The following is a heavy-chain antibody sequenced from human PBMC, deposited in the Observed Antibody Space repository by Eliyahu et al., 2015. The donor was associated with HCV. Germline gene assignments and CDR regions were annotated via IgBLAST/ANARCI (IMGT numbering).Heavy chain of an antibody. CDR2: IYTSGST. Sequence: QVQLQESGPGLVKPSETLSLTCTVSGGSISSYYWSWIRQPAGKGLEWIGRIYTSGSTNYNPSLKSRVTMSVDTSKNQFSLKLSSVTAADTAVYYCARDRVGLSVDYYYYGMDVWGQGTTVTVSS. CDR1: GGSISSYY. J-gene: IGHJ6*02. D-gene: IGHD3-16*01. CDR3: ARDRVGLSVDYYYYGMDV. V-gene: IGHV4-4*07.